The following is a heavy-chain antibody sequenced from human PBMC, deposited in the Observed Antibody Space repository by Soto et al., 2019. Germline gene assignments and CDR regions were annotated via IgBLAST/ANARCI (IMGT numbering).Heavy chain of an antibody. CDR3: ARPYDYTFTSGMDV. Sequence: EVQLVETGGGLIQPGGSLRLSCEASGFTVSSNYMSWVRQAPGKGLEWVSVLYRGGTTYYADSVKGRFTISRDNSKNTLYLQMNSLRAEDTAVYYCARPYDYTFTSGMDVWGQGTTGTVSS. V-gene: IGHV3-53*02. CDR2: LYRGGTT. CDR1: GFTVSSNY. J-gene: IGHJ6*02. D-gene: IGHD4-4*01.